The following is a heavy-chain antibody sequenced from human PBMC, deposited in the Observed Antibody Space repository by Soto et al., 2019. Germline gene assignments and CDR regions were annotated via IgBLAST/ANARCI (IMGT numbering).Heavy chain of an antibody. CDR1: GFTFSSYA. D-gene: IGHD3-10*01. J-gene: IGHJ4*02. Sequence: EVQLLESGGGLVQPGGSLRLSCAASGFTFSSYAMSWVRQAPGKGLEWVSAISGSGGSTYYADSVKGRFTISRDNSKNTLYLQMNSLRAEDAAVYYCAKGWFGDYYFDYWGQGTLVTVSS. CDR2: ISGSGGST. CDR3: AKGWFGDYYFDY. V-gene: IGHV3-23*01.